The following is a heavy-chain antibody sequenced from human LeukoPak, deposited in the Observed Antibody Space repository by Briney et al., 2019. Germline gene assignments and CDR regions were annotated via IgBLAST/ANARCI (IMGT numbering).Heavy chain of an antibody. J-gene: IGHJ3*02. Sequence: GGSLRLSCAASGFTSSSYGMHWVCQAPGKGLEWVAVIWYDGSNKDYADSVKGRFTVSRDNSKNTLYLQMNSLRVEDTAVYYCAREPTTSATTYDGFDMWGQGTMVSVSS. CDR3: AREPTTSATTYDGFDM. V-gene: IGHV3-33*01. CDR2: IWYDGSNK. D-gene: IGHD1-1*01. CDR1: GFTSSSYG.